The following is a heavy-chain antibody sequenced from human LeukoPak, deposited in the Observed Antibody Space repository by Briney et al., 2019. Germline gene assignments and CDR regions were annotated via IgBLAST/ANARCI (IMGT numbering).Heavy chain of an antibody. D-gene: IGHD2-8*02. V-gene: IGHV3-23*01. CDR3: TKPDCPGISCYTLDY. J-gene: IGHJ4*02. CDR2: ISGSGDST. Sequence: GGSLRLSCVASGFTFNNYTMRWVRQAPGKGLEWVSAISGSGDSTYYADSVKGRFTISRDNSKNTLYLQMNSLRVEDTAVYYCTKPDCPGISCYTLDYWGQGILVTVSS. CDR1: GFTFNNYT.